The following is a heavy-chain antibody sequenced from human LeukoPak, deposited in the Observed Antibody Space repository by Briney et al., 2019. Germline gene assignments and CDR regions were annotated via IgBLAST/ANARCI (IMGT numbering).Heavy chain of an antibody. CDR3: AKGEGYGDYAFDY. J-gene: IGHJ4*02. D-gene: IGHD4-17*01. V-gene: IGHV3-30*02. Sequence: GGSLRLSCAASGFTFSSYGMHWVRQAPGKGLEWVAVIWYDGSNKYYADSVKGRFIISRDNSKNTLYLQMNSPRAEDTAVYYCAKGEGYGDYAFDYWGQGTLVTVSS. CDR1: GFTFSSYG. CDR2: IWYDGSNK.